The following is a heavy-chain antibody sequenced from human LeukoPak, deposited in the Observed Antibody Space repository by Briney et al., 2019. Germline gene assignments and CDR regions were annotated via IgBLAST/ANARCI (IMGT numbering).Heavy chain of an antibody. CDR2: VNSDGSST. Sequence: GGSLRLSCAASGFTFSSYAMSWVRQAPGKGLVWVSRVNSDGSSTSYADSVKGRFTISRDNAKNTLYLQMNSLRAEDTAVYYCARVGYSYGYDYWGQGTLVTVSS. CDR3: ARVGYSYGYDY. CDR1: GFTFSSYA. D-gene: IGHD5-18*01. V-gene: IGHV3-74*01. J-gene: IGHJ4*02.